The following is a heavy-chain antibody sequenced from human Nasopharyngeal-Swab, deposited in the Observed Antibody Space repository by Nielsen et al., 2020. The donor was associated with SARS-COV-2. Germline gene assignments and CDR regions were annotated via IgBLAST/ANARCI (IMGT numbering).Heavy chain of an antibody. CDR2: IYYTGNT. D-gene: IGHD2-8*01. V-gene: IGHV4-39*01. Sequence: SETLSLTCTVSGGSISGSTYYWGWVRQPPGKGLEWFANIYYTGNTYYSPSLKSRVTISVDTSRSQFSLTLSSMTAADRAVYYCARTNTERPNFDSWGQGLLVTVSS. J-gene: IGHJ4*02. CDR3: ARTNTERPNFDS. CDR1: GGSISGSTYY.